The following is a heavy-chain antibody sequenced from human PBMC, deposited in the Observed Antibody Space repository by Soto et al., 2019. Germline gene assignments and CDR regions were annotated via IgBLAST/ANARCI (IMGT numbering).Heavy chain of an antibody. CDR1: GGTFSSYA. CDR3: ARAWGVRGVIITNWFDP. V-gene: IGHV1-69*01. CDR2: FIPIFGTA. J-gene: IGHJ5*02. Sequence: QVQLVQSGAEVKKPGSSVKVSCKASGGTFSSYAISWVRQAPGQGLEWMGGFIPIFGTANYAQKFQGRVTITAAESTSTAYMELSSLRSEDTAVYYCARAWGVRGVIITNWFDPWGQGTLVTVSS. D-gene: IGHD3-10*01.